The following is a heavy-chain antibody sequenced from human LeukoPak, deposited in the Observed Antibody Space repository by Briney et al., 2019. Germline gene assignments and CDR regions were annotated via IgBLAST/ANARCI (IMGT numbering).Heavy chain of an antibody. CDR2: IIPVFGTA. Sequence: ASVKVSCTASGGTFSSYAISWVRQAPGQGLEWMGGIIPVFGTANYAQKFQGRVTITADESTSTAYMELSSLRSEDTAVYYCARAPSMVRGVIRPYFDYWGQGTLVTVSS. D-gene: IGHD3-10*01. CDR3: ARAPSMVRGVIRPYFDY. CDR1: GGTFSSYA. V-gene: IGHV1-69*13. J-gene: IGHJ4*02.